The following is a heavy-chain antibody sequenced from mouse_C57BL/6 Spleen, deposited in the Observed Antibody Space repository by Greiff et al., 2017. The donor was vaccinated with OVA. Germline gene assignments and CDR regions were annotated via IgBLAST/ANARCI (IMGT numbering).Heavy chain of an antibody. CDR2: IWGVGST. CDR3: ARVSYYGSLYAMDY. D-gene: IGHD1-1*01. V-gene: IGHV2-6*01. Sequence: QVQLQQSGPGLVAPSQSLSITCTVSGFSLTSYGVDWVRQSPGKGLEWLGVIWGVGSTNYNSAPKSRLSISKDKSKSQVFLKMNSLQTDDTAMYYCARVSYYGSLYAMDYWGQGTSVTVSS. J-gene: IGHJ4*01. CDR1: GFSLTSYG.